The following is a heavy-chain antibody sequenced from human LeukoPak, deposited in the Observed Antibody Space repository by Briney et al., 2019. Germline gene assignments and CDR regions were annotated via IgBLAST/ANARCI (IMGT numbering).Heavy chain of an antibody. V-gene: IGHV1-69*13. D-gene: IGHD5-18*01. CDR1: GGTFSSYA. CDR3: ASPDVDTNYYYYMDV. CDR2: IIPIFGTA. Sequence: SVKVSCKASGGTFSSYAISWVRQAPGQGLEWMGGIIPIFGTANYAQKFQGRVTITADESTSAAYMELSSLRSEDTVVYYCASPDVDTNYYYYMDVWGKGTTVTVSS. J-gene: IGHJ6*03.